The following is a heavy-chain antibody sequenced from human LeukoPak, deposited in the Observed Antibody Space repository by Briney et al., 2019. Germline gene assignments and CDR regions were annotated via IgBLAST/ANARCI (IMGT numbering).Heavy chain of an antibody. CDR2: MNPNSGNT. CDR1: GYTFTSYD. Sequence: ASVKVSCKASGYTFTSYDINWVRQATGQGLEWMGWMNPNSGNTGYAQKFQGRVTMTRNTSISTAYMELSSLRSEDTAVYYCARGGIAVAGTPAPNDYWGQGTLVTVSS. CDR3: ARGGIAVAGTPAPNDY. V-gene: IGHV1-8*01. J-gene: IGHJ4*02. D-gene: IGHD6-19*01.